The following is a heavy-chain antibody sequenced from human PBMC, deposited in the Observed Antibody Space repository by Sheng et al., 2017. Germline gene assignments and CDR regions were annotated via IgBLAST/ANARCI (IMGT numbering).Heavy chain of an antibody. V-gene: IGHV3-43*01. J-gene: IGHJ4*02. CDR2: ISWDGGST. CDR3: AKGCYDYIWGSCY. Sequence: EVQLVESGGVVVQPGGSLRLSCAASGFTFDDYTMHWVRQAPGKGLEWVSLISWDGGSTYYADSVKGRFTISRDNSKNSLYLQMNSLRTEDTALYYCAKGCYDYIWGSCYWGQGTLVTISS. CDR1: GFTFDDYT. D-gene: IGHD3-16*01.